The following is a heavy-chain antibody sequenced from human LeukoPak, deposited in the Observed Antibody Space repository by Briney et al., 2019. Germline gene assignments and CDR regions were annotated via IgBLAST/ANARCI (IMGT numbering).Heavy chain of an antibody. V-gene: IGHV3-23*01. Sequence: AGGSLRLSCAASGFTFSSYAMSWVRQAPGKGLEWVSAISGSGGSTYHADSVKGRFTISRENSKNTLYLQMNSLRAEDTAVYYCAKLAYDSSGSYTAYFDYWGQGTLVTVSS. CDR1: GFTFSSYA. D-gene: IGHD3-22*01. J-gene: IGHJ4*02. CDR3: AKLAYDSSGSYTAYFDY. CDR2: ISGSGGST.